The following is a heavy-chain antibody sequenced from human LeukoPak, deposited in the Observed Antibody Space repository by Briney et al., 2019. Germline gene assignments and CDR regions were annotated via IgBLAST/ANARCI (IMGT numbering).Heavy chain of an antibody. CDR3: ARRFNSVWYFDY. CDR2: IYYSGTT. D-gene: IGHD6-19*01. J-gene: IGHJ4*02. CDR1: GGSISSSSYY. V-gene: IGHV4-61*05. Sequence: SETLSLTCTVSGGSISSSSYYWSWIRQPPGKGLEWIGYIYYSGTTNYNPSLKSRVTISVDTSKNQFSLRLSSVTAADTAVYFCARRFNSVWYFDYWGQGTLVTVSS.